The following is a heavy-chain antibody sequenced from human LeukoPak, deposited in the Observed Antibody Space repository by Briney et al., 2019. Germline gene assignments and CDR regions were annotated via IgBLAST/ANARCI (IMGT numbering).Heavy chain of an antibody. J-gene: IGHJ4*02. CDR2: ISSSGSTI. CDR3: AKLHGDFLPAHY. V-gene: IGHV3-48*03. D-gene: IGHD4-17*01. Sequence: PGGSLRLSCAASGFTFSSYEMNWVRQAPGKGLEWVSYISSSGSTIYYADSVKGRFTISRDSSKNTLVLQMNTLRVEDTALYYCAKLHGDFLPAHYWGQGTLVTVSS. CDR1: GFTFSSYE.